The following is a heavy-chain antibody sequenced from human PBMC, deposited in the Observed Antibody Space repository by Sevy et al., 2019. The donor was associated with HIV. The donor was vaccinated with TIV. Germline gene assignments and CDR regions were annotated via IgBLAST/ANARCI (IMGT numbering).Heavy chain of an antibody. CDR1: GFTFSSYA. D-gene: IGHD1-26*01. J-gene: IGHJ4*02. V-gene: IGHV3-74*01. CDR2: INTDGKMT. Sequence: GGSLRLSCAASGFTFSSYAMHWVRQAPGKGLVWVSHINTDGKMTRYADSVKGRFTISRDNAKNTLYLQMNSLRDEDTAVYYCARGSRGTFGYWGQGTLITVSS. CDR3: ARGSRGTFGY.